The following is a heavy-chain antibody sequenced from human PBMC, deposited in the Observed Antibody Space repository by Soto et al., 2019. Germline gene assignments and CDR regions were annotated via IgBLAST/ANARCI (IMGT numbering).Heavy chain of an antibody. CDR1: GYTFTSYG. V-gene: IGHV1-18*01. CDR3: ARDPGGDYFEYYYYYYGMDV. D-gene: IGHD4-17*01. Sequence: ASVKVSCKAFGYTFTSYGISWVRQAPGQGLEWMGWTSAYNGNTNYAQKLQGRVTMTTDTSTSTAYMELRSLRSDDTAVYYCARDPGGDYFEYYYYYYGMDVWGQGTTVTVSS. CDR2: TSAYNGNT. J-gene: IGHJ6*02.